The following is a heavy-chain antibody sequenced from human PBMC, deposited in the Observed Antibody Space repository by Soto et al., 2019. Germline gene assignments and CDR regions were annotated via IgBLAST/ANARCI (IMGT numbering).Heavy chain of an antibody. Sequence: PGESLKISCKGSGYSFTSYWIGWVRQMPGKGLEWMGIIYPGDSDTRYSPSFQGQVTISADKSISTAYLQWSSLKASDTAMYYCARQYCSGGSCYSSYYYCGMVVWGQGTTVTVSS. D-gene: IGHD2-15*01. J-gene: IGHJ6*02. CDR1: GYSFTSYW. CDR3: ARQYCSGGSCYSSYYYCGMVV. V-gene: IGHV5-51*01. CDR2: IYPGDSDT.